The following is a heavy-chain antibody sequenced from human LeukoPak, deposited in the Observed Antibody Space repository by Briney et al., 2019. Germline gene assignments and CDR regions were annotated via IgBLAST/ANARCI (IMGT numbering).Heavy chain of an antibody. V-gene: IGHV1-69*13. CDR2: IIPIFGTA. CDR3: ARGYYYGSGSYSPLFDP. Sequence: SVKVSCKASGGTFSSYAISWVRQAPGQGLEWMGGIIPIFGTANYAQKFQGRVTITADESTSTAYMELSSLRSEDTAVYYCARGYYYGSGSYSPLFDPWGQGTLVTVSS. D-gene: IGHD3-10*01. CDR1: GGTFSSYA. J-gene: IGHJ5*02.